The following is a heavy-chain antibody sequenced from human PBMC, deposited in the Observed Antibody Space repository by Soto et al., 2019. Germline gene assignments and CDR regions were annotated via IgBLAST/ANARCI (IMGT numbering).Heavy chain of an antibody. V-gene: IGHV3-21*01. CDR3: ARYDSSGYYWPYYYYGLDV. J-gene: IGHJ6*02. CDR1: GFTFSTYS. Sequence: EVQLVESGGGLVKPGGSLRLSCAASGFTFSTYSMNWVRQAPGKGLEWVSSISDSSSYIYYADSVKGRFTISRDNAKNXLXXQMTSRRDEDTAVYYCARYDSSGYYWPYYYYGLDVWGQGTTVTVSS. D-gene: IGHD3-22*01. CDR2: ISDSSSYI.